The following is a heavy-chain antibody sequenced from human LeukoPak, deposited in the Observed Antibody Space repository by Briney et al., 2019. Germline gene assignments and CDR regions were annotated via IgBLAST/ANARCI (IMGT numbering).Heavy chain of an antibody. D-gene: IGHD6-19*01. CDR1: GFTFSSHW. CDR3: ARGEYNTGWSLSDY. J-gene: IGHJ4*02. Sequence: GGSLRLSCAASGFTFSSHWMHWVRQAPGKGLEWVSRINSDGSTINYADSVKGRFTISRDNAKNTLYLQMNSLRDEDTAMYYCARGEYNTGWSLSDYWGQGTLVTVSS. CDR2: INSDGSTI. V-gene: IGHV3-74*01.